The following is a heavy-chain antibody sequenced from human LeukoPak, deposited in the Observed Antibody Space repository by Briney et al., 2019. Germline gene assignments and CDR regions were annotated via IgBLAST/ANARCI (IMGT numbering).Heavy chain of an antibody. J-gene: IGHJ4*02. CDR2: ISSSSSYI. V-gene: IGHV3-21*01. D-gene: IGHD5-12*01. CDR1: GGSISSSN. CDR3: ARDGSYGGYGDY. Sequence: GTLSLTCAVSGGSISSSNWWSWVRQPPGKGLEWVSSISSSSSYIYYADSVKGRFTISRDNAKNSLYLQMNSLRAEDTAVYYCARDGSYGGYGDYWGQGTLVTVSS.